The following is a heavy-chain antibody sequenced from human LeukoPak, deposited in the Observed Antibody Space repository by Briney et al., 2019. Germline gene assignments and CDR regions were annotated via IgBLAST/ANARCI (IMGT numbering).Heavy chain of an antibody. CDR2: ISTSSSYI. D-gene: IGHD3-10*01. V-gene: IGHV3-21*03. J-gene: IGHJ6*03. CDR1: GFTFSSYS. CDR3: TRAPYYYGSGSFFSGLHYYYYYMDV. Sequence: GGSLRLSCAASGFTFSSYSMNWVRQAPGKGLKWVSFISTSSSYIHNADSVKGRFTISRDNAENSLYLQMNSLRAEDTAVYYCTRAPYYYGSGSFFSGLHYYYYYMDVWGKGTTVTISS.